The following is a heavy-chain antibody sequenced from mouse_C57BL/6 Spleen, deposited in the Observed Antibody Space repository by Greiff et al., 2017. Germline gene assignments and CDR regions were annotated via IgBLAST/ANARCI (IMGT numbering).Heavy chain of an antibody. V-gene: IGHV1-15*01. CDR2: IDPETGGT. CDR1: GYTFTDYE. D-gene: IGHD6-1*01. J-gene: IGHJ2*01. Sequence: VKLQESGAELVRPGASVTLSCKASGYTFTDYEMHWVKQTPVHGLEWIGAIDPETGGTAYNQKFKGKAILTADKSTSTAYMELRSLTSDDSAVYYCTRGGCYWGQGTTLTVSS. CDR3: TRGGCY.